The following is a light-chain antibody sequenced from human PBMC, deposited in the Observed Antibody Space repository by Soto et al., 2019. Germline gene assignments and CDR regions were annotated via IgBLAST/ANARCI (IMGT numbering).Light chain of an antibody. Sequence: EIVLTQSPANLSLSPGERATLSCRASQSVSRYLAWYQQKPGQAPRLLIYDASNRATGIPARFSGSGSGTDFTLTISSLEPEDFAVYYCQHRSDWPSAFGGGTKVQIK. CDR2: DAS. CDR3: QHRSDWPSA. CDR1: QSVSRY. J-gene: IGKJ4*01. V-gene: IGKV3-11*01.